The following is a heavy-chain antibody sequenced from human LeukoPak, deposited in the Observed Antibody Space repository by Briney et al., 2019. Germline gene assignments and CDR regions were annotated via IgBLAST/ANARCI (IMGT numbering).Heavy chain of an antibody. CDR2: TYRSGST. V-gene: IGHV4-30-2*01. CDR3: ARSRRGYWYFDL. CDR1: GGSISSGDYS. J-gene: IGHJ2*01. D-gene: IGHD3-16*01. Sequence: SETLSLTCDVSGGSISSGDYSWTWIRQPPGKGLEWIGFTYRSGSTYYSPSLKSRVTISVDRSKTQFSLELTSVTAADTAEYFCARSRRGYWYFDLWGRGTLVSVSS.